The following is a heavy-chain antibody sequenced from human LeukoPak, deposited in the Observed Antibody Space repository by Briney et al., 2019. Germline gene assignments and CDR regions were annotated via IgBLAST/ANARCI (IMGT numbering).Heavy chain of an antibody. D-gene: IGHD5-12*01. CDR2: ISSSSSYI. CDR3: ARGYSGYDYGPGVDY. CDR1: GFTFSSYS. V-gene: IGHV3-21*01. Sequence: GGSLRLSCAASGFTFSSYSMNWVRQAPGKGLEWVSSISSSSSYIYYADSVKGRFTISRDNAKNSLYLQMNSLGAEDTAVYYCARGYSGYDYGPGVDYWGQGTLVTVFS. J-gene: IGHJ4*02.